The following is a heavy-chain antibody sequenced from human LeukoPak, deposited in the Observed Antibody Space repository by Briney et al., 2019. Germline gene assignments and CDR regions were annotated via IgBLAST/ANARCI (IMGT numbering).Heavy chain of an antibody. CDR2: INQDGSAK. CDR1: GFTLSSHW. CDR3: ARSHSSGWYYFDY. D-gene: IGHD6-19*01. J-gene: IGHJ4*02. V-gene: IGHV3-7*01. Sequence: GGSLRLSCAASGFTLSSHWMTWVRQAPGKGLEWVVNINQDGSAKYYVDSVKGRFTISRDNAKNSMYLQMNSLRAEDTAVYYCARSHSSGWYYFDYWGQGTLVTVSS.